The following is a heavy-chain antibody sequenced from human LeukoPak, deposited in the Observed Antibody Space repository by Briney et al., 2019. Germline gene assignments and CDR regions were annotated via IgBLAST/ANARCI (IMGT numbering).Heavy chain of an antibody. CDR3: ARGTYYQYNWFDP. J-gene: IGHJ5*02. CDR2: IYYSGST. V-gene: IGHV4-59*01. CDR1: GGSISSYY. Sequence: SETLYLTCTVSGGSISSYYWSWIRQPPGKGLEWIGYIYYSGSTNYNPSLKSRVTISVDTSKNQFSLKLSSVTAADTAVYYCARGTYYQYNWFDPWGQGTLVTVSS. D-gene: IGHD3-22*01.